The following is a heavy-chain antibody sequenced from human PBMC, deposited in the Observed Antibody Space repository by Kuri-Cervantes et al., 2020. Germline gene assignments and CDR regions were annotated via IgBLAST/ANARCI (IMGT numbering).Heavy chain of an antibody. Sequence: GSLRLSCTVSGGSVSSGSYYWSWIRQPPGKGLEWIGYIYYSGSTNYNPSLKSRVTISVDTSKNQFSLKLSSVTAADTAVYYCARTSHGDPFDHWGQGTLVTVSS. D-gene: IGHD4-17*01. V-gene: IGHV4-61*01. CDR2: IYYSGST. CDR1: GGSVSSGSYY. J-gene: IGHJ4*02. CDR3: ARTSHGDPFDH.